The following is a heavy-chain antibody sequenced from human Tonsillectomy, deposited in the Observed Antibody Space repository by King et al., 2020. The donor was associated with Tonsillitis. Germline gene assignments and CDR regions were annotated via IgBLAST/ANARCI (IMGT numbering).Heavy chain of an antibody. CDR2: ISYDGSNK. CDR1: GFTFSSYA. Sequence: VQLVESGGGVVQPGRSLRLSCAASGFTFSSYAMHWVRQAPGKGLEWVAVISYDGSNKYYADSVKGRFTISRDNSKNTLYLQMNSLRAEDTAVYYCARGSALRFLGWLSSRYYGMDVWGQGTTVTVSS. V-gene: IGHV3-30-3*01. D-gene: IGHD3-3*01. CDR3: ARGSALRFLGWLSSRYYGMDV. J-gene: IGHJ6*02.